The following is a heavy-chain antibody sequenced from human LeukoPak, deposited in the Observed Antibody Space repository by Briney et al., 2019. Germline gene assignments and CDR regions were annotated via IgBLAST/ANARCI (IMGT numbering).Heavy chain of an antibody. J-gene: IGHJ4*02. CDR2: IYYSGST. D-gene: IGHD3-10*01. Sequence: SETLSLTCTVSAGSIRSSSYYWGWIRQPPGKGLEWIGSIYYSGSTYYNPSLKSRVSISVETSKNQFSLKVRSVTAADTAVYYCARLWFGEFLDYWGQGTLVTVSS. CDR3: ARLWFGEFLDY. CDR1: AGSIRSSSYY. V-gene: IGHV4-39*01.